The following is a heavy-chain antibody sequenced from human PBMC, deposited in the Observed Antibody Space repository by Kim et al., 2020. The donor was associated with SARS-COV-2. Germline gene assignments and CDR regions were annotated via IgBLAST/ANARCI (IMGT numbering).Heavy chain of an antibody. V-gene: IGHV4-34*01. D-gene: IGHD6-13*01. J-gene: IGHJ6*02. CDR2: INHSGST. CDR3: AREGYSRKVDYYYYGMDV. CDR1: GGSFSGYY. Sequence: SETLSLTCAVYGGSFSGYYWSWIRQPPGKGLEWIGEINHSGSTNYNPSLKSRVTISVDTSKNQFSLKLSSVTSADTAVYYCAREGYSRKVDYYYYGMDVWGQGTTVTVSS.